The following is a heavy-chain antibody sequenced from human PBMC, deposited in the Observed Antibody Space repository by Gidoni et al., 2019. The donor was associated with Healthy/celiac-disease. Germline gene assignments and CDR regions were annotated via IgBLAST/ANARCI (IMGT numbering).Heavy chain of an antibody. CDR1: GFTFSSYA. V-gene: IGHV3-30-3*01. J-gene: IGHJ6*02. Sequence: QVQLVESGGGVVQPGRSLRLSCAASGFTFSSYAMHWVRQAPGKGLEWVAVISYDGSNKYYADSVKGRFTISRDNSKNTLYLQMNSLRAEDTAVYYCARGYSSGWYGMDVWGQGTTVTVSS. CDR2: ISYDGSNK. CDR3: ARGYSSGWYGMDV. D-gene: IGHD6-19*01.